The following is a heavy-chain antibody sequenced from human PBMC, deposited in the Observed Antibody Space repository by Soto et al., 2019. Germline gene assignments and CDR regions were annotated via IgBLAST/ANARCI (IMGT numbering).Heavy chain of an antibody. Sequence: EVQLVESGGGLVQPGGSLRLSCAASGFTFSSYEMNRVRQAPGKGLEWVSYIGISGNTIYFADSVKGRFTISRDNAKNSLYLQMNSLTAEDTAVYYCVRDLVGAPTFDFWGQGTLVTVSS. J-gene: IGHJ4*02. CDR1: GFTFSSYE. CDR2: IGISGNTI. D-gene: IGHD1-26*01. V-gene: IGHV3-48*03. CDR3: VRDLVGAPTFDF.